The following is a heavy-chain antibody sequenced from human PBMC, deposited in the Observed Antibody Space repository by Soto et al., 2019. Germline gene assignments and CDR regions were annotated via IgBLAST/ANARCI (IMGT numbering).Heavy chain of an antibody. CDR3: AREWYSDTSWDGVDY. CDR2: ITAYNGHT. CDR1: GYTFTDYG. Sequence: QVQLVQSGAEIKKPGASVKVSCKASGYTFTDYGISWVRQAPGQGLEWMGGITAYNGHTRYAQKYQDRGTRSTDSSTSTVYMDLRSLTSEDTATYYCAREWYSDTSWDGVDYCGQGTLVTVSA. V-gene: IGHV1-18*01. D-gene: IGHD1-26*01. J-gene: IGHJ4*02.